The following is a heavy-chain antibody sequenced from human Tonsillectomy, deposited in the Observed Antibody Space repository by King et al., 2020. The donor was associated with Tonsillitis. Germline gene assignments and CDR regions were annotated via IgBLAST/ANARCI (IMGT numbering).Heavy chain of an antibody. D-gene: IGHD2-2*01. V-gene: IGHV4-34*01. CDR2: INHSGST. CDR1: GGSFSGYY. J-gene: IGHJ4*02. CDR3: ARKKDVVVPAASDXSNSRWIYFDY. Sequence: VQLQQWGAGLLKPSETLSLTCAVYGGSFSGYYWSWIRQPPGKGLEWIGEINHSGSTNYNPSLKSRVTISLDTSKNQFSLRLSSVTAADTAVYYCARKKDVVVPAASDXSNSRWIYFDYWXQGTLVTVSS.